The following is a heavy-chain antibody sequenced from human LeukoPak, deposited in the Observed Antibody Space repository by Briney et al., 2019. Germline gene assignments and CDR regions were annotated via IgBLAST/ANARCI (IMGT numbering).Heavy chain of an antibody. V-gene: IGHV1-69*13. Sequence: GASVKVSCKASGGTFSSYAISWVRQAPGQGLEWMGGIIPIFGTANYAQKFQGRVTITADESTSTAYMELSSLRSEDTAVYYCARDAERGHSSGWSYYYYMDVWGKGTTVTVSS. D-gene: IGHD6-19*01. CDR1: GGTFSSYA. CDR3: ARDAERGHSSGWSYYYYMDV. CDR2: IIPIFGTA. J-gene: IGHJ6*03.